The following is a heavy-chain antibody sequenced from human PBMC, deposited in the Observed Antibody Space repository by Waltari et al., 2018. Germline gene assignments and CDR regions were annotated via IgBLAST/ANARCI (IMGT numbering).Heavy chain of an antibody. CDR1: GYSISSGYY. V-gene: IGHV4-38-2*01. CDR2: IYHSGRT. Sequence: QVQLQESGPGLVKPSETLSLTCAVSGYSISSGYYWGWIRQPPGKGLEWIGSIYHSGRTYYNPSLKSRVTISVDTSKNQFSLKLSSVTAADTAVYYCARGGYYYDSSGYYFDYWGQGTLVTVSS. D-gene: IGHD3-22*01. J-gene: IGHJ4*02. CDR3: ARGGYYYDSSGYYFDY.